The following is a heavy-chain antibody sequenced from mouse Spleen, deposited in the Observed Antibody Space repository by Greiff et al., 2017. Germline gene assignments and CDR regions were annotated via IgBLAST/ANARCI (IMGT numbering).Heavy chain of an antibody. CDR2: IYPGDGDT. CDR1: GYTFTSYW. J-gene: IGHJ1*01. CDR3: AREGGYWYFDV. Sequence: QVQLKESGAELARPGASVKLSCKASGYTFTSYWMQWVKQRPGQGLEWIGAIYPGDGDTRYTQKFKGKATLTADKSSSTAYMQLSSLASEDSAVYYCAREGGYWYFDVWGAGTTVTVSS. V-gene: IGHV1-87*01.